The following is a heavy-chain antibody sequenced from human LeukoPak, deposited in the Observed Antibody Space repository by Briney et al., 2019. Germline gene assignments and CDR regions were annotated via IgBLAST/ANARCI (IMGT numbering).Heavy chain of an antibody. D-gene: IGHD6-13*01. CDR1: GDTFTSYA. J-gene: IGHJ6*03. V-gene: IGHV1-18*01. CDR3: ASFGAYYKSIAADGTEGSYYYYYIDV. Sequence: PVASVKVSCKASGDTFTSYAISWVRQAPGHGLEWMGGIIAYFGDANFAQKFQGRVTITTDTSTSTAYMELTSLRSDDTAVYYCASFGAYYKSIAADGTEGSYYYYYIDVWGKGTTVTVSS. CDR2: IIAYFGDA.